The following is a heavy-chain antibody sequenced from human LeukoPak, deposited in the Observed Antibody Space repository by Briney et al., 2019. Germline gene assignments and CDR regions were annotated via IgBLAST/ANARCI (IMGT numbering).Heavy chain of an antibody. CDR1: GGSISSYY. CDR2: IYYSGST. Sequence: SGTLSLTCTVSGGSISSYYWSWIRQPPGKGLEWIGYIYYSGSTNYNPSLKSRVTISVDTSKNQFSLKLSSVTAADTAVYYCARNDFWSGYRMDVWGKGTTVTVSS. V-gene: IGHV4-59*01. D-gene: IGHD3-3*01. CDR3: ARNDFWSGYRMDV. J-gene: IGHJ6*04.